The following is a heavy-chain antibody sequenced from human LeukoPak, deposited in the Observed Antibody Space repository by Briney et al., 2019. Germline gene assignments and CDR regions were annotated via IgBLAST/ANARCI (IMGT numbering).Heavy chain of an antibody. CDR2: INHSGST. CDR3: ARVASSTSRSKQFRAKNRGAFDY. J-gene: IGHJ4*02. CDR1: GGSFSGYY. V-gene: IGHV4-34*01. Sequence: KTSETLSLTCAVYGGSFSGYYWSWIRQPPGKGLEWIGEINHSGSTNYNPSLKSRVTISVDTSKNQFSLKLSSVTAADTAVYYCARVASSTSRSKQFRAKNRGAFDYWGQGTLVTVSS. D-gene: IGHD2-2*01.